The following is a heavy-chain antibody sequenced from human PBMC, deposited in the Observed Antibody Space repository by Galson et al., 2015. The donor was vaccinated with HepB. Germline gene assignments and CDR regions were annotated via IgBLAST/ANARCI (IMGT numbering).Heavy chain of an antibody. D-gene: IGHD6-13*01. CDR1: GGSISSYY. J-gene: IGHJ4*02. CDR3: AAQAAAGRDY. CDR2: IYYSGST. V-gene: IGHV4-59*01. Sequence: QVQLQESGPGLVKPSETLSLTCTVSGGSISSYYWSWIRQPPGKGLEWIGYIYYSGSTNYNPSLKSRVTISVDTSKNQFSLKLSSVTAADTAVYYCAAQAAAGRDYWGQGTLVTVSS.